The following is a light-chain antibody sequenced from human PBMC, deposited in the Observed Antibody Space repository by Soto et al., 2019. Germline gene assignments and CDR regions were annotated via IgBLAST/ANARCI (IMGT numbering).Light chain of an antibody. CDR1: QSVGTS. Sequence: DIVLTQSPATLSLSPGDRATLSCRASQSVGTSLAWYKQQPGQAPRLLIHDAAYRASGIPERFSGSGSGTAFSLSISSLEPDDFAVYYCQQRSSWPRSFGRGTKVEV. CDR3: QQRSSWPRS. V-gene: IGKV3-11*01. J-gene: IGKJ1*01. CDR2: DAA.